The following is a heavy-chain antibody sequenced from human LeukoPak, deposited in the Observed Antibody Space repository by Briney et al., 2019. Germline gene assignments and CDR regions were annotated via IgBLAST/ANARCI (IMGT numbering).Heavy chain of an antibody. CDR1: GFTFSNYG. CDR2: ISDTGSRT. CDR3: AKYVKADSRDFD. Sequence: GGSLRLSCRASGFTFSNYGMTRVRQAPGKGLEWVSAISDTGSRTYYADSVKGRVTISRDNSKNTLFLQIKSPRVEDTAVYYCAKYVKADSRDFDWGQGTVVTVSS. V-gene: IGHV3-23*01. D-gene: IGHD3-9*01. J-gene: IGHJ4*02.